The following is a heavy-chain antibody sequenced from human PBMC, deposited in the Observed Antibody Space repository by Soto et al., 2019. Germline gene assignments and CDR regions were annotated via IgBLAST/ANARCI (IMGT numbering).Heavy chain of an antibody. J-gene: IGHJ5*02. CDR1: GYTVISYL. V-gene: IGHV1-46*03. D-gene: IGHD2-2*01. CDR3: DIDPVVVVPPAMTESWFVR. Sequence: ASVKVSWKASGYTVISYLIHWMRQAPGQGREWMGIINPNGGSTNYARKLQGRVTMTRDTSTSTVDMELSSLRSEDTAVYYGDIDPVVVVPPAMTESWFVRGGQGILVTLSS. CDR2: INPNGGST.